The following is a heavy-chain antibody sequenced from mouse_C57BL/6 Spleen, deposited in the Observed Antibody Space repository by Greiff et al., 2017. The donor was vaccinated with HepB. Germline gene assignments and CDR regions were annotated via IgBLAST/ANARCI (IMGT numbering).Heavy chain of an antibody. CDR2: IDPETGGT. CDR3: TVSDLLWLRRGDY. D-gene: IGHD2-2*01. Sequence: QVHVKQSGAELVRPGASVTLSCKASGYTFTDYEMHWVKQTPVHGLEWIGAIDPETGGTAYNQKFKGKAILTADKSSSTAYMELRSLTSEDSAVYYCTVSDLLWLRRGDYWGQGTTLTVSS. CDR1: GYTFTDYE. V-gene: IGHV1-15*01. J-gene: IGHJ2*01.